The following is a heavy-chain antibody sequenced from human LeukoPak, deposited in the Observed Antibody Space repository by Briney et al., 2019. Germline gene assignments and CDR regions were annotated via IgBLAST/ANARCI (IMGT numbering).Heavy chain of an antibody. CDR2: INPNSGGT. D-gene: IGHD3-16*01. V-gene: IGHV1-2*02. Sequence: ASVKVSCKASGYTFTGYYMHWVRQAPGQGLEWMGWINPNSGGTNYAQKFQGRVTMTRDTSISTAYMELSSLRSKDTAVYYCAREGNYDSAWGSPNWFDPWGQGTLVTVSS. J-gene: IGHJ5*02. CDR1: GYTFTGYY. CDR3: AREGNYDSAWGSPNWFDP.